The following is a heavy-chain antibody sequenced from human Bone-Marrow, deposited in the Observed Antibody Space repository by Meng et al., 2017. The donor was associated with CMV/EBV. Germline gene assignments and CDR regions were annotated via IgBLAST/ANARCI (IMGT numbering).Heavy chain of an antibody. J-gene: IGHJ3*02. D-gene: IGHD5-12*01. Sequence: ASVKVSCKASGYTFTSYDINWVRQATGQGLEWMGWMNPNSGNTGYAQKFQGRVTITADKSTSTAYMELSSLRSEDTAVYYCARDRGIVATIPESDSWGQGTMVTVSS. CDR1: GYTFTSYD. CDR2: MNPNSGNT. V-gene: IGHV1-8*01. CDR3: ARDRGIVATIPESDS.